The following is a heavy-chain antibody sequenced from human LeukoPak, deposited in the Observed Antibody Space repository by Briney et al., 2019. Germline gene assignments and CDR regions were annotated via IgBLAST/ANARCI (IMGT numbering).Heavy chain of an antibody. Sequence: GGSLRLSCAASGFTFSSYGMHWVRQAPGKGLEWVAFIRYDGSNKYYADSVKGRFTISRDNSKNTLYLQMNSLRAEDTAVYYCAKDLGHYYGSGGFDYWGRGTLVTVSS. J-gene: IGHJ4*02. D-gene: IGHD3-10*01. CDR1: GFTFSSYG. V-gene: IGHV3-30*02. CDR2: IRYDGSNK. CDR3: AKDLGHYYGSGGFDY.